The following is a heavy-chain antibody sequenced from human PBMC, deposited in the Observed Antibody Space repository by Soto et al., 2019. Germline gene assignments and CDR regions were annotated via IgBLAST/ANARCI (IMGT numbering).Heavy chain of an antibody. D-gene: IGHD6-13*01. V-gene: IGHV3-33*01. CDR2: IWYDGSNK. CDR3: ARDLSGVSSSPDY. J-gene: IGHJ4*02. Sequence: GGSLRLSCAASGFTFSSYGMHWVRQAPGKGLEWVAVIWYDGSNKYYADSVKGRFTISRDNSKNTLYLQMNSLRAEDTAVYYCARDLSGVSSSPDYWGQGTLVTVSS. CDR1: GFTFSSYG.